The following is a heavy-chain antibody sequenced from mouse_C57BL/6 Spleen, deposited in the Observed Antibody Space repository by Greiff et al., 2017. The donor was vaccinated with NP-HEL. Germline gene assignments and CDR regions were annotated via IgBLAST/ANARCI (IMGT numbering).Heavy chain of an antibody. J-gene: IGHJ4*01. CDR2: IYPRSGNT. Sequence: QVQLKESGAELARPGASVKLSCKASGYTFTSYGISWVKQRPGQGLEWIGEIYPRSGNTYYNEKFKGKATLTADKSSSTAYMELRSLTSEDSAVYFCARVITTVVATKDYAMDYWGQGTSVTVSS. CDR3: ARVITTVVATKDYAMDY. CDR1: GYTFTSYG. V-gene: IGHV1-81*01. D-gene: IGHD1-1*01.